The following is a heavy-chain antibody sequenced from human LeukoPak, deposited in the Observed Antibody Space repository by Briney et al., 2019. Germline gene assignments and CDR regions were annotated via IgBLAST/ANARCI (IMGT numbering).Heavy chain of an antibody. CDR1: GFTFNSYA. CDR3: ARDQLAYSGYDTLFDY. D-gene: IGHD5-12*01. CDR2: IPYDGSNK. Sequence: GRSLRLSCAASGFTFNSYAIHWVRQAPGKGLERVAVIPYDGSNKYYAESVKGRFTISRDNSKNTLYLQLNSLRPDDTAVYYCARDQLAYSGYDTLFDYWGQGTLVTVSS. V-gene: IGHV3-30*04. J-gene: IGHJ4*02.